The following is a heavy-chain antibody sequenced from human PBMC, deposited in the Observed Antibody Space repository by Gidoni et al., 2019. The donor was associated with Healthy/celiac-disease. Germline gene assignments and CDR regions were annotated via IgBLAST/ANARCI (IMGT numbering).Heavy chain of an antibody. Sequence: HVQLPVSGPGLVNLSGPPPLTCAASGGSPSSSNCWSWVRPPPGKGLEWIGEIYHSGSTNYNPSRKRRVTISVDKSRNQFSLKLSSVTAADTAVYYCARVGAAAGSFFDYWGQGTLVTVSS. CDR2: IYHSGST. CDR3: ARVGAAAGSFFDY. V-gene: IGHV4-4*02. J-gene: IGHJ4*02. D-gene: IGHD6-13*01. CDR1: GGSPSSSNC.